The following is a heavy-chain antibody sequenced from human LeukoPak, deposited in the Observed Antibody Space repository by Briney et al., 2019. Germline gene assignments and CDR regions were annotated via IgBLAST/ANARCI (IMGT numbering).Heavy chain of an antibody. CDR2: ISSSSSYI. CDR1: GFTFSSYS. CDR3: ARDRGSETYGMDV. J-gene: IGHJ6*02. V-gene: IGHV3-21*01. Sequence: GGSLRLSCAASGFTFSSYSMNWVRQAPGKGLEWVSSISSSSSYIYYADSVKGRFTISRDNAKNSLYLQMTSLRAEDTAVYYCARDRGSETYGMDVWGQGTTVTVSS.